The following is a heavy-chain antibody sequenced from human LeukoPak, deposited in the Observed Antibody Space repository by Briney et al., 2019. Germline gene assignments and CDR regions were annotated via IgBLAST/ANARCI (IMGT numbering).Heavy chain of an antibody. V-gene: IGHV3-23*01. Sequence: GGSLRLSCAASGFTFTSYAMSWVRQAPGKGLEWVSVISGSGGSTYSADSVKGRFTISRDNSKNTLYLQMNSLRAEDTAVYYCAKSIGVVGIDYWGQGTLVTVSS. J-gene: IGHJ4*02. CDR1: GFTFTSYA. CDR2: ISGSGGST. CDR3: AKSIGVVGIDY. D-gene: IGHD6-19*01.